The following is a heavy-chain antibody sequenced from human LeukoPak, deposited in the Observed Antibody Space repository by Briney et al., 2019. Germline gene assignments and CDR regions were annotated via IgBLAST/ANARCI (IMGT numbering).Heavy chain of an antibody. V-gene: IGHV3-15*01. D-gene: IGHD4-17*01. CDR3: TTPLGPTVTTWVDY. J-gene: IGHJ4*02. CDR2: IKSKTDGGTT. CDR1: GFTFSNAW. Sequence: GGSLRLSCAASGFTFSNAWMSWVRQAPGKGLEWVGRIKSKTDGGTTDYAAPVKDRFTISRDDSKNTLYLQMNSLKTEDTAVYYCTTPLGPTVTTWVDYWGQGTLVTVSS.